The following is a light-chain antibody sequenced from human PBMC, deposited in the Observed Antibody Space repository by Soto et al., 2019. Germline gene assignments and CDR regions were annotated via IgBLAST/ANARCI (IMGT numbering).Light chain of an antibody. V-gene: IGKV3-11*01. CDR2: DAS. CDR3: QQRGTWPVT. J-gene: IGKJ1*01. Sequence: EIVLTQSPATLSLSPGERATLSCRASQSVSSYFAWYHQKPCQAPRLLIYDASNRATGIPARFSGSGSGTDFTLTISSLEPDDFAVYYCQQRGTWPVTFGQGTRVDIK. CDR1: QSVSSY.